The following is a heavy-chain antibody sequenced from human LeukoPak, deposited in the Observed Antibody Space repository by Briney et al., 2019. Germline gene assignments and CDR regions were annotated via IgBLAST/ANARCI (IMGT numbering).Heavy chain of an antibody. D-gene: IGHD6-13*01. V-gene: IGHV5-51*01. J-gene: IGHJ5*02. Sequence: GESLKISCKGVGYCFTNYWIGWVRQMPGKGMEWMGVIYPGDSRVRYNPSFQGQVTISVDKSVSTAYLQWISLKASDTAMYYCACRDLSSTWSYPWGQGTLVTVSS. CDR3: ACRDLSSTWSYP. CDR1: GYCFTNYW. CDR2: IYPGDSRV.